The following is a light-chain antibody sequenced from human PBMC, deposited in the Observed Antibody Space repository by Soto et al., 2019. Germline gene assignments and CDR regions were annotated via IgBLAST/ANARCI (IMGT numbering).Light chain of an antibody. CDR1: QSISIW. J-gene: IGKJ1*01. V-gene: IGKV1-5*01. Sequence: DIQMTQSPSTLSASVGDIVTITCRASQSISIWLAWYQQKPGKAPNILIYDASTLVRGVPSRFSGSGSGTEFTLTISSLQPDDFSPYYCQHYTNYFSWTFGQGTKVEIK. CDR2: DAS. CDR3: QHYTNYFSWT.